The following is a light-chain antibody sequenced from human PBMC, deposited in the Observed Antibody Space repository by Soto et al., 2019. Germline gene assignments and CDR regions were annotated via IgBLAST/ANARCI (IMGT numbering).Light chain of an antibody. CDR3: QQYNSDPLT. Sequence: EIVLTQSPGTLSLSPGERATFSCRASQSVSSNYLAWYQQKPGQAPRLLIYDASNRATGIPARFSGSGSGTDFTLTINNLQPDDFATYYCQQYNSDPLTFGGGTKVDIK. J-gene: IGKJ4*01. CDR1: QSVSSNY. CDR2: DAS. V-gene: IGKV3-20*01.